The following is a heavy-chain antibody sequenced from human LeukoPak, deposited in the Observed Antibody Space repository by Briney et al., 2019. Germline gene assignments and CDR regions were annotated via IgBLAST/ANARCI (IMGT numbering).Heavy chain of an antibody. CDR1: GGSFSGYH. D-gene: IGHD6-13*01. CDR3: ARGRGGSSWPLYYYGMDV. V-gene: IGHV4-34*01. J-gene: IGHJ6*02. CDR2: INHSGST. Sequence: SETLSLTCAVYGGSFSGYHWSWIRQPPGKGLEWIGEINHSGSTNYNPSLKSRVTISVDTSKNQFSLKLSSVTAADTAVYYCARGRGGSSWPLYYYGMDVWGQGTTVTVSS.